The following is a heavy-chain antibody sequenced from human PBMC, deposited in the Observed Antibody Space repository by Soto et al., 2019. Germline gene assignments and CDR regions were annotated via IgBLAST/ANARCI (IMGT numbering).Heavy chain of an antibody. CDR2: IIPIFGTA. Sequence: GASVKVSCKASGGTFSSYAISWVRQAPGQGLEWMGGIIPIFGTANYTQKFQGRVTITADESTSTAYMELSSLRSEDTAVYYCARGAEVAGPYYGMDVWGQGTTVTVSS. V-gene: IGHV1-69*13. CDR1: GGTFSSYA. J-gene: IGHJ6*02. CDR3: ARGAEVAGPYYGMDV. D-gene: IGHD2-15*01.